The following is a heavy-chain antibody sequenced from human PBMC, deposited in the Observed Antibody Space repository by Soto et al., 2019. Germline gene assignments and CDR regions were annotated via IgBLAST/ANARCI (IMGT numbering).Heavy chain of an antibody. J-gene: IGHJ6*02. CDR1: GFSFSTYR. Sequence: EVQLVESGGGLVQPGGSLRLSCAASGFSFSTYRMNWVRQAPGKGLEWVSYISRRSYTIYYVDSVKGRFTISRDNAKNSLYLQMNSLRDEDTAVDYCARGGSSSDNGMDVWGQGTTVTVSS. D-gene: IGHD6-6*01. CDR3: ARGGSSSDNGMDV. V-gene: IGHV3-48*02. CDR2: ISRRSYTI.